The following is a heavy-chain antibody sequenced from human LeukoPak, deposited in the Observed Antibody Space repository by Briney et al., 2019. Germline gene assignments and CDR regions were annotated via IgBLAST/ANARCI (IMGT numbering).Heavy chain of an antibody. J-gene: IGHJ5*02. D-gene: IGHD5-12*01. Sequence: GGSLRLSCAASGFTFSSRWMNWVRQAPGKGLEWVSSISSSSSYIYYADSVKGRFTISRDNAKNSLYLQMNSLRAEDTAVYYCARDLARYSGYGFDPWGQGTLVTVSS. CDR1: GFTFSSRW. V-gene: IGHV3-21*01. CDR2: ISSSSSYI. CDR3: ARDLARYSGYGFDP.